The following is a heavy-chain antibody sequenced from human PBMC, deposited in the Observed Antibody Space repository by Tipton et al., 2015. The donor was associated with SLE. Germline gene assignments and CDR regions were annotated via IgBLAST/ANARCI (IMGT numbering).Heavy chain of an antibody. V-gene: IGHV3-23*01. D-gene: IGHD3-9*01. CDR2: ISGSGGST. Sequence: SLRLSCAASGFTFSSYAMSWVRQAPGKGLEWVSAISGSGGSTYYADSVKGRFTISRDNSKNTLYLQMNSLRAEDTAVYYCARAADVLRYFDYWGQGTLVTVSS. CDR1: GFTFSSYA. CDR3: ARAADVLRYFDY. J-gene: IGHJ4*02.